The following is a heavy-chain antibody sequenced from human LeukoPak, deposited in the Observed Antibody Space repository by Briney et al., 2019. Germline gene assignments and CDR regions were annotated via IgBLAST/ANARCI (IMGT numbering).Heavy chain of an antibody. CDR1: SGSISSSY. J-gene: IGHJ4*02. D-gene: IGHD3-16*01. CDR2: IYYSGST. V-gene: IGHV4-59*01. CDR3: GMITFGGVDY. Sequence: PSETLSLTCTVSSGSISSSYWSWIRQPPGKGLEWIGYIYYSGSTNYNPSLKSRVTISVDTSKNQFSLKLSSVTAADTVVYYCGMITFGGVDYWGQGTLVTVSS.